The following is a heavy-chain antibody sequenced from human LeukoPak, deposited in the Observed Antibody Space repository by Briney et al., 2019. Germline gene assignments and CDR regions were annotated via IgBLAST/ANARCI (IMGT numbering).Heavy chain of an antibody. CDR2: IYHSGST. V-gene: IGHV4-39*07. J-gene: IGHJ4*02. D-gene: IGHD4-23*01. Sequence: PSETLSLTCTVSGGSISSSSYYWGWIRQPPGKGLEWIGSIYHSGSTYYNPSLKSRVTISVDTSKNQFSLKLSSVTAADTAVYYCARGRLTLDYWGQGTLVTVSS. CDR3: ARGRLTLDY. CDR1: GGSISSSSYY.